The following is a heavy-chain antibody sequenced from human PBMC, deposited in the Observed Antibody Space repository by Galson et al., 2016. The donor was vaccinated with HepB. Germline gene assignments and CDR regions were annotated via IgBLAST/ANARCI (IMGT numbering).Heavy chain of an antibody. CDR2: ISSGGTTI. Sequence: SLRLSCVASGITFSDSYMTWIRQAPGKGLEWLSYISSGGTTIYYADSVRGRFTISRDNAKNSLYLQMNSLRVEDTAVYYCAKDPRLGYNQFWRGYAASSYGLDVWGQGTTVTVSS. CDR1: GITFSDSY. CDR3: AKDPRLGYNQFWRGYAASSYGLDV. J-gene: IGHJ6*02. V-gene: IGHV3-11*01. D-gene: IGHD3-3*01.